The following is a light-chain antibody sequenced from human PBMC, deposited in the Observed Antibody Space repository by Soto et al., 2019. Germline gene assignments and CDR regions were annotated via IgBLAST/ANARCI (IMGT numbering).Light chain of an antibody. CDR1: QSIGDK. V-gene: IGKV3-15*01. Sequence: EIVMTQSPATLSVSPGERATLSCRASQSIGDKIAWYQQKPGQAPRLLMSGASNMASGIPARFSGSGSGTDITLPISSLQPQDYSVYYCQQRSNWPPITFGQGTRLEIK. CDR3: QQRSNWPPIT. J-gene: IGKJ5*01. CDR2: GAS.